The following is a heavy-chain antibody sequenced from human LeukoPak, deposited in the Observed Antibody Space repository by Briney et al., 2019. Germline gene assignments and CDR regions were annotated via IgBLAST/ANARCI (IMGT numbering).Heavy chain of an antibody. CDR3: ARHLPPTRAYFDY. V-gene: IGHV4-59*08. D-gene: IGHD4-17*01. J-gene: IGHJ4*02. CDR1: GGSISSHY. Sequence: PSETLSLTCSVSGGSISSHYWSWIRQPPGKGLEWIGYIYYSGSTYYNPSLKSRLSISGDTSKNQFSLKLSSVTAADTAVYYCARHLPPTRAYFDYWGQGTLVTVSS. CDR2: IYYSGST.